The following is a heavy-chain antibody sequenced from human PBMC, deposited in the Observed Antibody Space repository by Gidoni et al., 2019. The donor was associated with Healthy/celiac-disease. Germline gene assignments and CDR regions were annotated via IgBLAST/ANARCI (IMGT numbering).Heavy chain of an antibody. CDR2: ISGSGGST. D-gene: IGHD3-22*01. Sequence: EVQLLESGGGLVQPGGSLRLPCAASGFTFSSYAMSWVRQAPGKGLEWVSAISGSGGSTYYADSVKGRFTISRDNSKNTLYLQMNSLRAEDTAVYYCAKDLSYYYDSSGYYYDYWGQGTLVTVSS. CDR1: GFTFSSYA. V-gene: IGHV3-23*01. CDR3: AKDLSYYYDSSGYYYDY. J-gene: IGHJ4*02.